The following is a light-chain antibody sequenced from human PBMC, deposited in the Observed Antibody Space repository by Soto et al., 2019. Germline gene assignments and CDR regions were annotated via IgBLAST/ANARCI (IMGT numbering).Light chain of an antibody. CDR2: TND. CDR3: AAWDDSLNGWV. J-gene: IGLJ3*02. Sequence: QSLLTQPPSASGTPGQRVTISCSGSSFNIGRNPVNWYQQFPGTAPKLLIYTNDQRPSGVPDRFSGSKSGTSASLAISGLQSEDEADYYCAAWDDSLNGWVFGGGTKVTVL. V-gene: IGLV1-44*01. CDR1: SFNIGRNP.